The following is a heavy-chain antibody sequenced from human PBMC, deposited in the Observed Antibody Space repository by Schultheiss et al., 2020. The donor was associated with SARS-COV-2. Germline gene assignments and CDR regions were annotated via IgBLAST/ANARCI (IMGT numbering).Heavy chain of an antibody. CDR2: IYYSGST. V-gene: IGHV4-61*05. J-gene: IGHJ4*02. Sequence: SETLSLTCTVSGGSISSSSYYWSWIRQPPGKGLEWIGYIYYSGSTNYNPSLKSRVTISVDTSKNQFSLKLSSVTAADTAVYYCASSDRSVAGTFDYWGQGTLVTVSS. CDR1: GGSISSSSYY. CDR3: ASSDRSVAGTFDY. D-gene: IGHD6-19*01.